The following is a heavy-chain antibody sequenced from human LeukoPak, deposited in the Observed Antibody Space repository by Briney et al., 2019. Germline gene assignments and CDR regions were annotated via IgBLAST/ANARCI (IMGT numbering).Heavy chain of an antibody. CDR3: AREMVDSDYYYYYGMDV. CDR2: INSDGSST. CDR1: GFTFSSYW. V-gene: IGHV3-74*01. D-gene: IGHD2-8*01. J-gene: IGHJ6*02. Sequence: GGSLRLSCAASGFTFSSYWMHWVRKAPGKGLVWVSRINSDGSSTSYADSVKGRFTISRDNAKNTLYLQLNSLRAEDTAVYYCAREMVDSDYYYYYGMDVWGQGTTVTVSS.